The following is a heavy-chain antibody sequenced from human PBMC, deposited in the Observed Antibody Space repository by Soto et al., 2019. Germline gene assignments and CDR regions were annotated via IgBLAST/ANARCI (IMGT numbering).Heavy chain of an antibody. D-gene: IGHD4-4*01. Sequence: SETLSLTCTVSGGSISSYYWSWIRQPPWKGLEWIGYIYYSGSTNYNPSLKSRVTISVDTSKNQFSLKLSSVTAADTAVYYCARADHSSYAAYYYYMDFWGKGTTVTVSS. J-gene: IGHJ6*03. CDR1: GGSISSYY. CDR2: IYYSGST. V-gene: IGHV4-59*01. CDR3: ARADHSSYAAYYYYMDF.